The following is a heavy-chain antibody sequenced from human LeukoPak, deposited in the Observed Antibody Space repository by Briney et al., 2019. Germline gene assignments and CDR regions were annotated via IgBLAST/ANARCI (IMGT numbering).Heavy chain of an antibody. CDR2: ISGSYT. Sequence: GSLRLSCAASRFTSSNYAMSWVRQAPGKGLEWVSAISGSYTWYADSVKGRFTISTDNSKNTLYLQMNSLRAEDTALYYCANGSSSSRPYYFDYWGQGTLVTVSS. D-gene: IGHD6-6*01. CDR1: RFTSSNYA. CDR3: ANGSSSSRPYYFDY. J-gene: IGHJ4*02. V-gene: IGHV3-23*01.